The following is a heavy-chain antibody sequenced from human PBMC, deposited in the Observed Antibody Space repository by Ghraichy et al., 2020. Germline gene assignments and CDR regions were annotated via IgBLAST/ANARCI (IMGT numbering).Heavy chain of an antibody. CDR2: IYYSRST. Sequence: SQTLSLTCTVSGGSISSGGYYWSWIRQHPGKGLEWIGYIYYSRSTYYNPSLKSRVTISVDTSKNQFSLKLSSVTAADTAVYYCARVHRHDYGDYGLSGWFDPWGQGTLVTVSS. CDR3: ARVHRHDYGDYGLSGWFDP. V-gene: IGHV4-31*03. D-gene: IGHD4-17*01. CDR1: GGSISSGGYY. J-gene: IGHJ5*02.